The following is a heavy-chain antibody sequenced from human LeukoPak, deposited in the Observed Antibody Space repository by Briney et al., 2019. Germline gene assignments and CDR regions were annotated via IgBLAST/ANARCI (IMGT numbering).Heavy chain of an antibody. D-gene: IGHD5-12*01. CDR2: IYTSGST. J-gene: IGHJ5*02. Sequence: PSETLSLTCTVSGGSISSYYWSWIRQPAGRGLEWIGRIYTSGSTNYNPSLQSRVTMSVDTSKNQFSPKLSSVTAADTAVYYCARLRYSGYDRWDIWFDPWGRGTLVTVSS. CDR3: ARLRYSGYDRWDIWFDP. V-gene: IGHV4-4*07. CDR1: GGSISSYY.